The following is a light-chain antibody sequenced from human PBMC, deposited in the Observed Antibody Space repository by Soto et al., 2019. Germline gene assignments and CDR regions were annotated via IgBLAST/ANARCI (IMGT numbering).Light chain of an antibody. J-gene: IGKJ5*01. CDR3: HQYGSSPT. CDR2: GAS. CDR1: QSVSSSY. V-gene: IGKV3D-20*01. Sequence: EIVLTQSPATLSLSPGERAAVACGASQSVSSSYLAWYQQKPGLAPRLLIYGASSRATGIPDRFSGSGSGADVALTGCILETENLAVYYWHQYGSSPTFGQGTRLEIK.